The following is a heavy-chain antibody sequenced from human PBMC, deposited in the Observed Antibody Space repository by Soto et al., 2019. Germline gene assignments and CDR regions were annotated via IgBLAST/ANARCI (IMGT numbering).Heavy chain of an antibody. Sequence: QVQLVQSGAEVKKPGASVKVSCKASGYSFTSYGISWVRQAPGQGLEWMGGISAYNGNTNYAQKLQGRVTMTTDTSTSTAYTELRSPRSDDTAVYYCARDNGFGESDVWGQAPTVTVSS. CDR3: ARDNGFGESDV. V-gene: IGHV1-18*01. J-gene: IGHJ6*02. CDR2: ISAYNGNT. CDR1: GYSFTSYG. D-gene: IGHD3-10*01.